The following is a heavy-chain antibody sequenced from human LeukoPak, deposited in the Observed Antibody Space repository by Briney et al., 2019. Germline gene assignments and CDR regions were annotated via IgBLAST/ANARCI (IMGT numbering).Heavy chain of an antibody. Sequence: GASVKVSCKASGYTFTDYYMHWVRQAPGQGLEWMGWINPNSGGTNYAQQFQGRVTMTRDTSISTAYTELSNLRSDDTAVYYCARGIAAAGGRWFDPWGQGTLVTVSS. CDR1: GYTFTDYY. J-gene: IGHJ5*02. CDR3: ARGIAAAGGRWFDP. CDR2: INPNSGGT. D-gene: IGHD6-13*01. V-gene: IGHV1-2*02.